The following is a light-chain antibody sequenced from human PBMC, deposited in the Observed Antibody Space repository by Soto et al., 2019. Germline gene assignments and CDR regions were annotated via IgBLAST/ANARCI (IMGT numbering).Light chain of an antibody. CDR2: WAS. J-gene: IGKJ2*01. CDR1: QSVLYSSNNKNY. V-gene: IGKV4-1*01. CDR3: HQYYNIPYT. Sequence: DIVMTQSPDSLAVSLGERATINCKSSQSVLYSSNNKNYLAWYQQKPGQPPKLLIYWASTRESGVPDRFSGSGSGTDFTLTISSLQAEDVAVYYCHQYYNIPYTCGQGTKLEIK.